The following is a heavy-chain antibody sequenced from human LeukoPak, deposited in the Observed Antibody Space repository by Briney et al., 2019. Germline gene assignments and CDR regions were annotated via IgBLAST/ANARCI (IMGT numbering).Heavy chain of an antibody. CDR2: IYPGDSDT. Sequence: GESPKISCKASGYSFTNYWIGWVRQMPGKGLERMGIIYPGDSDTRYSPSFQGQVTISADKSISTAYLQWSSLKASDTAMYYCARPISYGSGSYSFDYWGQGTLVTVSS. CDR3: ARPISYGSGSYSFDY. D-gene: IGHD3-10*01. V-gene: IGHV5-51*01. J-gene: IGHJ4*02. CDR1: GYSFTNYW.